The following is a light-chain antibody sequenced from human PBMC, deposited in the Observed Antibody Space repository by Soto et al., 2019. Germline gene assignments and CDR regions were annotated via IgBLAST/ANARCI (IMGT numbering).Light chain of an antibody. J-gene: IGKJ1*01. Sequence: EIVLTQSPATLSVSPGERVTLSCRASQSVSSYLAWYQQRPGQAPKLLIYDASNRAAGIPARFSGSGSGTDFTLTISSLEPDDFAVYYCQQRAYWPRTFDQGPKVEIK. V-gene: IGKV3-11*01. CDR3: QQRAYWPRT. CDR1: QSVSSY. CDR2: DAS.